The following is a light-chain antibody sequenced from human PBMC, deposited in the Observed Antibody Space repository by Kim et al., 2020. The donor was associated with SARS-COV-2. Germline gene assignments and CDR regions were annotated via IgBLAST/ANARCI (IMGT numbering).Light chain of an antibody. Sequence: SAGERFYINCRSSHAVITCLAWYQHKPGKSSYLLMYAVSTLHSGVPSRCRGSRSGTDLPLTISCLQSEEVATYYCQQYYSYPCSFGQGTKLEI. J-gene: IGKJ2*04. CDR3: QQYYSYPCS. CDR1: HAVITC. V-gene: IGKV1-8*01. CDR2: AVS.